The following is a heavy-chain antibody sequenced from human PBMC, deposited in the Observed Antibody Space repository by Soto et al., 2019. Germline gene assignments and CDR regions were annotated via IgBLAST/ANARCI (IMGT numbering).Heavy chain of an antibody. J-gene: IGHJ4*02. D-gene: IGHD3-22*01. Sequence: AVQVSCKASGCTFSSYAISWVRQAPGQGLEWMGGIIPIFGTANYAQKFQGRVTITADESTSTAYMELSSLRSEDTAVYYCARGYYDRDYLEYWGRGTLVTVSS. CDR2: IIPIFGTA. V-gene: IGHV1-69*13. CDR1: GCTFSSYA. CDR3: ARGYYDRDYLEY.